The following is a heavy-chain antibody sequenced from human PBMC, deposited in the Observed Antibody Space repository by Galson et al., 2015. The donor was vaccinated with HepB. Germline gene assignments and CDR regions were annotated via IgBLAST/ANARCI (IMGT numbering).Heavy chain of an antibody. V-gene: IGHV3-30*04. CDR2: ISYDGSNK. Sequence: SLRLSCAASGFTFSSYAMHWVRQAPGKGLEWVAVISYDGSNKYYADSVKGRFTISRDNSKNTLYLQMNSLRAEDTAVYYCARDRGMGYGSGSYYTTIDYWGQGTLVTVSS. D-gene: IGHD3-10*01. CDR3: ARDRGMGYGSGSYYTTIDY. J-gene: IGHJ4*02. CDR1: GFTFSSYA.